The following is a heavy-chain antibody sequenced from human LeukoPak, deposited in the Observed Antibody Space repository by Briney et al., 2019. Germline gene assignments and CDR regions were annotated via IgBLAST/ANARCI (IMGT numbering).Heavy chain of an antibody. CDR1: GFTFSSYG. CDR3: AKEASLRYFDWSPYYYYYYMDV. Sequence: HPGGSLRLSCAASGFTFSSYGMHWVRQAPGKGLEWVAFIRYDGSNKYYADSVKGRFTISRDNSKNTLYLQMNSLRAEDTAVYYCAKEASLRYFDWSPYYYYYYMDVWGKGTTVTISS. D-gene: IGHD3-9*01. J-gene: IGHJ6*03. V-gene: IGHV3-30*02. CDR2: IRYDGSNK.